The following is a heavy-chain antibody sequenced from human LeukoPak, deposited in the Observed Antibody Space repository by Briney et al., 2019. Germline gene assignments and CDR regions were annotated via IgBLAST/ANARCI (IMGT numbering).Heavy chain of an antibody. J-gene: IGHJ4*02. D-gene: IGHD1-26*01. CDR3: ARPSLNSGSYFDN. V-gene: IGHV3-30*07. Sequence: PGGSLRLSCAASGFTFSMYALHWVRQAPGKGLEWVALISYDGSNADYVDSVKGRFTISRDNSKNTLFLQMNSLRAEDTAVYYCARPSLNSGSYFDNWGQGTLVTVSS. CDR2: ISYDGSNA. CDR1: GFTFSMYA.